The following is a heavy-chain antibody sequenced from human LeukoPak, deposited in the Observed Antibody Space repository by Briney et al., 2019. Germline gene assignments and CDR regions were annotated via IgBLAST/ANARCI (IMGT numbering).Heavy chain of an antibody. CDR3: AKEPEYYDFWSGYSGGNWFDP. J-gene: IGHJ5*02. V-gene: IGHV3-23*01. CDR2: ISGSGGST. CDR1: GFTVSSNY. D-gene: IGHD3-3*01. Sequence: GGSLRLSCAASGFTVSSNYMGWVRRAPGKGLEWVSAISGSGGSTYYADSVKGRFTISRDNSKNTLYLQMNSLRAEDTAVYYCAKEPEYYDFWSGYSGGNWFDPWGQGTLVTVSS.